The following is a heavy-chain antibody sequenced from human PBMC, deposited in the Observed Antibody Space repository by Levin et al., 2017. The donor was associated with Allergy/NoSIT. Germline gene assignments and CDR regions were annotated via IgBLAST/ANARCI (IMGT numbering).Heavy chain of an antibody. D-gene: IGHD1-26*01. Sequence: GESLKISCAASGFTFSDYYMSWIRQAPGKGLEWVSYISSSGSTIYYADSVKGRFTISRDNAKNSLYLQMNSLRAEDTAVYYCARDPMEWELLQLGAFDIWGQGTMVTVSS. CDR3: ARDPMEWELLQLGAFDI. V-gene: IGHV3-11*01. CDR2: ISSSGSTI. CDR1: GFTFSDYY. J-gene: IGHJ3*02.